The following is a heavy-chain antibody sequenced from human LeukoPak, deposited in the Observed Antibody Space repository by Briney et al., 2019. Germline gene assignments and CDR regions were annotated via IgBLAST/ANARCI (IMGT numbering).Heavy chain of an antibody. V-gene: IGHV1-69*05. CDR3: ARDKNSGECVSNSCYGVWPLDI. CDR1: GYIFSAYY. Sequence: SVKVSCKASGYIFSAYYIHWVRQAPGQGLEWMGGIIPMSETPKYTQKFQGRVTIATDESTNTAYMELSSLRSEDTAVYYCARDKNSGECVSNSCYGVWPLDIWGQGTMVTVSS. J-gene: IGHJ3*02. CDR2: IIPMSETP. D-gene: IGHD2-2*01.